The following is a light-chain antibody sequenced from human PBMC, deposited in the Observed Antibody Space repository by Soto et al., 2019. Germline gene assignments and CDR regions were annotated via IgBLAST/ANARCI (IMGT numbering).Light chain of an antibody. J-gene: IGKJ3*01. Sequence: EIVLTQSPGTLSLSPGERATLSCRASQSVSSSYLAWYQQKPGQAPRLLIYGASSRATAIPDRFSGSGSGTDFTLTISRLEPEEFAVYYCQQYGSSLFTFGPGTKVEIK. CDR1: QSVSSSY. CDR2: GAS. CDR3: QQYGSSLFT. V-gene: IGKV3-20*01.